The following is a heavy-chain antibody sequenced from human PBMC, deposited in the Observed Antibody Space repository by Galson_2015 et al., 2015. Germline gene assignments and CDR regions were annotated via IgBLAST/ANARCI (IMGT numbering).Heavy chain of an antibody. Sequence: SGAEVKKPGGSLRLSCAASGYTFSSYGMHWVRQAPGKGLEWVAVIWYDGSNKYYADSVKGRFTISRDNSKNTLYLQMNSLRAEDTAVYYCARDRYTHKGYDFWSGYLIDYWGQGTLVTVSS. CDR1: GYTFSSYG. D-gene: IGHD3-3*01. CDR3: ARDRYTHKGYDFWSGYLIDY. V-gene: IGHV3-33*01. CDR2: IWYDGSNK. J-gene: IGHJ4*02.